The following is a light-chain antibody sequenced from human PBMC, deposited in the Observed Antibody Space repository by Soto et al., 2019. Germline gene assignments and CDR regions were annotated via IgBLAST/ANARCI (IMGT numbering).Light chain of an antibody. J-gene: IGLJ1*01. CDR2: EVT. V-gene: IGLV2-14*01. CDR1: RRDVGGYNY. Sequence: QSALTQPASVSGSPGQSITISCTGTRRDVGGYNYVSWYQQYPGKSPKLLIYEVTHRPSGVSNRFSGSKSGNTASLTISGLQAEDEADYYCRSYTISHTPPFVFGTGTKLTVL. CDR3: RSYTISHTPPFV.